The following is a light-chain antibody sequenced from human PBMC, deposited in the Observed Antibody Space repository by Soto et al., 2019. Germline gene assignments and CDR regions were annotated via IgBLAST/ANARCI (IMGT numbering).Light chain of an antibody. CDR1: QSISSW. V-gene: IGKV1-5*01. CDR2: DAS. CDR3: QQYNSYCT. J-gene: IGKJ1*01. Sequence: DIQMTQSPSTLSASVGDRVTITCRASQSISSWLAWYQQKPGKAPKLLIYDASSLESGVPSRFSGSGSGTEFTLTISSLQPDDFATYYCQQYNSYCTFGQGTKVEI.